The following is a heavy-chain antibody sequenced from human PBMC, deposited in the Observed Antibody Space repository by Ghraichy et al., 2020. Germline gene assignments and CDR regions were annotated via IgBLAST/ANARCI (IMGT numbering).Heavy chain of an antibody. CDR2: ILHGGTT. V-gene: IGHV4-59*08. J-gene: IGHJ6*03. CDR1: GASITNFY. CDR3: ARLGSGSFYYYYYYMDV. Sequence: SQTLSLTCNVSGASITNFYWSWIRQPPGKGLEWIGYILHGGTTDYNPSLKSRLTMSVDTSKKQLSLSLRSVTAADSAVYYCARLGSGSFYYYYYYMDVWGKWTTVTVAS. D-gene: IGHD1-26*01.